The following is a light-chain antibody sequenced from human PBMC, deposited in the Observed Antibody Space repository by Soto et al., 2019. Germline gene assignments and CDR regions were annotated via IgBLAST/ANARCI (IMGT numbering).Light chain of an antibody. Sequence: DIQMTQSPSSLSASIGDRITITCRASQSISTYFNWYQQRPGKAPNLLIYGASTLHNGVPSRFSGSGSATDFTLTISSLQPEDFATYYCQQSFITPPLTFGGGTKVEIK. V-gene: IGKV1-39*01. CDR1: QSISTY. J-gene: IGKJ4*01. CDR3: QQSFITPPLT. CDR2: GAS.